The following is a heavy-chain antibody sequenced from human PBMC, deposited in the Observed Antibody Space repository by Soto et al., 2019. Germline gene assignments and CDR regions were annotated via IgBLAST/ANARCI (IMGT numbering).Heavy chain of an antibody. CDR3: ARDQEQWLVTGIFDY. Sequence: GASVKVSCKASGYTFTSYVISWVRQSPVQGLEWMGWISAYNGNTNYAQKLQGRVTMTTDTSTSTAYMELRSLRSDDTAVYYCARDQEQWLVTGIFDYWGQGTLVTVSS. CDR2: ISAYNGNT. D-gene: IGHD6-19*01. CDR1: GYTFTSYV. V-gene: IGHV1-18*01. J-gene: IGHJ4*02.